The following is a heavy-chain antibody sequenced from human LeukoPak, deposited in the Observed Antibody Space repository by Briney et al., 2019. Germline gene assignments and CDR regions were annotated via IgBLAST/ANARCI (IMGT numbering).Heavy chain of an antibody. CDR3: ARDLGIAVAGAIGY. D-gene: IGHD6-19*01. CDR2: IIPILGIA. V-gene: IGHV1-69*04. J-gene: IGHJ4*02. Sequence: ASVKVSCKASGGTFSSYAISWVRQAPGQGLEWMGRIIPILGIANYAQKFQGRVTITADKSTSTAYMELSSLRSEDTAVYYCARDLGIAVAGAIGYWGQGTLVTVSS. CDR1: GGTFSSYA.